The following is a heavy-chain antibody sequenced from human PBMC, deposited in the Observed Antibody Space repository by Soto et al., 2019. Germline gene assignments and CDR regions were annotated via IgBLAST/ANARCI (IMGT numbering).Heavy chain of an antibody. V-gene: IGHV1-8*01. J-gene: IGHJ4*02. D-gene: IGHD3-10*01. CDR1: GYTFASYD. Sequence: ASVKLSFEASGYTFASYDINWVRHATGQGLEWMGWINPNSGNTGYAQKFQGRVTMTRDTSTSTHYMELSGLTSEDTAVYSCARDSNHYYGPGSLNGFFDYWGQGTVVPVYS. CDR2: INPNSGNT. CDR3: ARDSNHYYGPGSLNGFFDY.